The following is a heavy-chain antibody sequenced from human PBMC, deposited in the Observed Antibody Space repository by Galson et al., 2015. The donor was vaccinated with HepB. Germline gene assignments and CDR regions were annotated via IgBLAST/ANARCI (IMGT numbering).Heavy chain of an antibody. CDR1: GFSARSNC. V-gene: IGHV3-53*01. J-gene: IGHJ5*02. Sequence: SLRLSCAASGFSARSNCMTWVRQAPGKGLEWVSVIFSGGSFAADTSYYADSVKGRFTISRDNDKNTINLQMNNLRAEDTAIYYCARDRGRGHVDWFDPWGQGALVTVSS. D-gene: IGHD3-10*01. CDR3: ARDRGRGHVDWFDP. CDR2: IFSGGSFAADTS.